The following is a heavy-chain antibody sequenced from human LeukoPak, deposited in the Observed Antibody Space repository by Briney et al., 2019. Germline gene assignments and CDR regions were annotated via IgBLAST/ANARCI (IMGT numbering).Heavy chain of an antibody. D-gene: IGHD3-3*01. CDR1: GYTFTSYG. Sequence: ASVKVSCKASGYTFTSYGISWVRQAPGQGLEWMGWISAYNGNTNYAQKLQGRVTMTTDTSTSTAYMELRSLRSDDTAVYYCARLREGYDFWSGYTGLTTYNWFDPWGQGTLVTVSS. J-gene: IGHJ5*02. CDR3: ARLREGYDFWSGYTGLTTYNWFDP. CDR2: ISAYNGNT. V-gene: IGHV1-18*01.